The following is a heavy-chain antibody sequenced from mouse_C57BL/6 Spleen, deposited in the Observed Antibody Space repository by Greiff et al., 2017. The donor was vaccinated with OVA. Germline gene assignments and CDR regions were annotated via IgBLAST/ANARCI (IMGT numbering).Heavy chain of an antibody. V-gene: IGHV1-15*01. CDR1: GYTFTDYE. CDR2: IDPETGGT. CDR3: TRCDDYDGAWFAY. Sequence: QVQLQQSGAELVRPGASVTLSCKASGYTFTDYEMHWVKQTPVHGLEWIGAIDPETGGTAYNQKFKGKAILTADKSSSTAYMELRSLTSEDSAVYYCTRCDDYDGAWFAYWGQGTLVTVSA. J-gene: IGHJ3*01. D-gene: IGHD2-4*01.